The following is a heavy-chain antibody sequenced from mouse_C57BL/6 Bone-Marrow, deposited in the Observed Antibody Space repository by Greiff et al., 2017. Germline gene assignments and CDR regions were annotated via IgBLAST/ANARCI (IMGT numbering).Heavy chain of an antibody. Sequence: VQLQQSGAELVRPGASVKLSCTASGFNIKDDYMHWVKPRPEQGLEWFGWIYPENGDTEDASKFQGKATITSDTSSNTAYLQLSSLTSEDTAVYYCASFDGNYFDFWGQGTPLTVAS. CDR1: GFNIKDDY. CDR2: IYPENGDT. V-gene: IGHV14-4*01. D-gene: IGHD2-3*01. CDR3: ASFDGNYFDF. J-gene: IGHJ2*01.